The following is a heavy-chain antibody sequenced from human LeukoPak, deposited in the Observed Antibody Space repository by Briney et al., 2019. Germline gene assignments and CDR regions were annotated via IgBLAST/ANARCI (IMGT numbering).Heavy chain of an antibody. CDR3: AGLGASGNGYLSWFDP. D-gene: IGHD3-22*01. Sequence: SETLSLTCTVSGGSISTYYWSCIRQPPGKGLEWIGYIYYSGNSNYNPSLKSRVTISVDTSKNQFSLKLSSVTAADTAVYYCAGLGASGNGYLSWFDPWGQGTLVTVSS. CDR1: GGSISTYY. V-gene: IGHV4-59*01. J-gene: IGHJ5*02. CDR2: IYYSGNS.